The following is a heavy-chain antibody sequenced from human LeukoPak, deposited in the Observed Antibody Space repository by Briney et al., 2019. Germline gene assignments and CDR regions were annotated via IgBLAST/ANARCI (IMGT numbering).Heavy chain of an antibody. Sequence: ASVKVSCKASGYTFTSYGISWVRQAPGQGLEWMGWISAYNGNTNYAQKLQGRVTMTTDTSTSTAYMELRSLRSDDTAVYYCARDGGTWGYGDSWSGYRYYVSDYWGQGTLVTVSS. D-gene: IGHD3-3*01. CDR2: ISAYNGNT. V-gene: IGHV1-18*01. CDR3: ARDGGTWGYGDSWSGYRYYVSDY. CDR1: GYTFTSYG. J-gene: IGHJ4*02.